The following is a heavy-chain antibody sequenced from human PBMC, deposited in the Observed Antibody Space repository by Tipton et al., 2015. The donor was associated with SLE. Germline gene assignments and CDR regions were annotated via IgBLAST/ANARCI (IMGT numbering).Heavy chain of an antibody. CDR1: GVSIRSPY. D-gene: IGHD1-14*01. Sequence: TLSLTCSVSGVSIRSPYWAWIRQSPGKGLEWIVSTYNNDRTKYNTSLQSRVTVSVDTSRNQLSLKLNSVTAADTAVYYCARQTTWHGTYYYYPMDVWGQGTTVIVSS. V-gene: IGHV4-59*08. CDR3: ARQTTWHGTYYYYPMDV. J-gene: IGHJ6*02. CDR2: TYNNDRT.